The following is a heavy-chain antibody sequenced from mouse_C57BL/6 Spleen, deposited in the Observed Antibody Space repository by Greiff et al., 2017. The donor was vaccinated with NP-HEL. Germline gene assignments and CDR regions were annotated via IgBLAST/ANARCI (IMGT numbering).Heavy chain of an antibody. J-gene: IGHJ4*01. D-gene: IGHD2-1*01. CDR1: GFTFSDYG. V-gene: IGHV5-17*01. CDR3: ARIYYGYYAMDY. Sequence: EVQLVESGGGLVKPGGSLKLSCAASGFTFSDYGMHWVRQAPEKGLEWVAYISRGSSTIYYADTVKGRVTFSRDNAKNTLFLQMTSMRSEDTDMYYCARIYYGYYAMDYWGQGTSVTVSS. CDR2: ISRGSSTI.